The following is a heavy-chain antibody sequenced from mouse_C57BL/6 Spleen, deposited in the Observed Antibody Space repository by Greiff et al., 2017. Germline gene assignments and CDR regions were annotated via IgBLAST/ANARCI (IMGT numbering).Heavy chain of an antibody. CDR2: IYPGSGST. Sequence: VQLQQPGAELVKPGASVKMSCKASGYTFTSYWITWVKQRPGQGLEWIGDIYPGSGSTNYNEKFKSKATLTVDTSSSTAYMQLSSLTSEDSAVXYCASEDGYYAWFAYWGQGTLVTVSA. D-gene: IGHD2-3*01. V-gene: IGHV1-55*01. J-gene: IGHJ3*01. CDR3: ASEDGYYAWFAY. CDR1: GYTFTSYW.